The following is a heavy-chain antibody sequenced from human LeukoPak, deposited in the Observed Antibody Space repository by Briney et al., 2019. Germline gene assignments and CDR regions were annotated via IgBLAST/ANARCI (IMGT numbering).Heavy chain of an antibody. CDR3: ARRDSGGWYFDY. V-gene: IGHV4-39*07. J-gene: IGHJ4*02. CDR1: GGSISSSSYY. D-gene: IGHD6-19*01. Sequence: PSETLSLTCTVSGGSISSSSYYWGWIRQPPGKGLEWIGSIYYSGSTYYNPSLKSRVTISVDTSKNQFSLKLSSVTAADTAVYYCARRDSGGWYFDYWGQGTLVTVSS. CDR2: IYYSGST.